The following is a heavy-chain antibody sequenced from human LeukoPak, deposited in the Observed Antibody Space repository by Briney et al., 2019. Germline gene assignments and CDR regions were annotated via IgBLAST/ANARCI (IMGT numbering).Heavy chain of an antibody. CDR2: ISADSGNA. D-gene: IGHD2-21*01. V-gene: IGHV1-18*04. J-gene: IGHJ4*02. Sequence: ASVKVSCKASGYTFTGFYIHWVRQAPGQGLEWMGWISADSGNANYAQKFQGRVTMTTDTSTSTAYMELRSLRSDDTAVYYCAREDMIARIPLFDYWGQGTLVTVSS. CDR3: AREDMIARIPLFDY. CDR1: GYTFTGFY.